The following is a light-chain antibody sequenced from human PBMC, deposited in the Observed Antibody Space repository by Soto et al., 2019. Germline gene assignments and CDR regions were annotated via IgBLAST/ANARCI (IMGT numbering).Light chain of an antibody. V-gene: IGKV3-11*01. CDR3: QQRSNWPPLT. CDR1: QSVSSY. Sequence: EIVSTQSPATLSLSPGETATLFCRASQSVSSYLAWYHQKPGQAPRLLIYDTSTRATGIPARFRGSGSGTDFTLTISSLELEDFAVYYCQQRSNWPPLTFGGGTKVEI. J-gene: IGKJ4*01. CDR2: DTS.